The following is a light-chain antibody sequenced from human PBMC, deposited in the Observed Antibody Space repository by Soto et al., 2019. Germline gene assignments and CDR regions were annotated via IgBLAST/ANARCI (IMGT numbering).Light chain of an antibody. CDR3: AAWDDSLSGWL. CDR1: ISNIGTNY. CDR2: RSN. V-gene: IGLV1-47*01. J-gene: IGLJ3*02. Sequence: QSVLTQPPSASGTPGQSVTFSCSGSISNIGTNYVYWYQQLPGTAPKLLISRSNQRPSGVPDRFSGSKSGNSASLAISGLRSEDEADYYCAAWDDSLSGWLFGGGTKLTVL.